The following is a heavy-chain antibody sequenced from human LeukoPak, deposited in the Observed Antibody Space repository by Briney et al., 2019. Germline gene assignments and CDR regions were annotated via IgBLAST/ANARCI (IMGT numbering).Heavy chain of an antibody. CDR1: GYTFTTYG. V-gene: IGHV1-18*01. D-gene: IGHD3-9*01. J-gene: IGHJ4*02. CDR2: ISVYNGNT. CDR3: ARMILLLGDVLTVPPRGFDY. Sequence: ASVKVSCKASGYTFTTYGISWVRQAPGQGLEWLGRISVYNGNTNYAQKLQGRVTMTADTSTSAAYMELRSLISDDTAVYYCARMILLLGDVLTVPPRGFDYWGQGTLVTVSS.